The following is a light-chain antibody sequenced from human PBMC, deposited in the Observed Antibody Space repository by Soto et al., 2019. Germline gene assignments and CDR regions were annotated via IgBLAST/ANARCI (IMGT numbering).Light chain of an antibody. CDR1: SSDVGGYSY. CDR2: DVI. Sequence: QSVLTQPRSVSGSPGQSVTISCSGTSSDVGGYSYVSWYQQSPGKAPKLMIYDVITRPSGVPDRFSGSKSGNTASLTISGLQAEDEADYFCCSYAGSYTFVFGTGTKLTVL. V-gene: IGLV2-11*01. J-gene: IGLJ1*01. CDR3: CSYAGSYTFV.